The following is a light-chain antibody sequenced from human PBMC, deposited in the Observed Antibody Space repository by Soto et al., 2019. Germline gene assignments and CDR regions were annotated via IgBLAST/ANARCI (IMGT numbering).Light chain of an antibody. CDR1: SSDVGGYAY. J-gene: IGLJ2*01. CDR2: AVS. V-gene: IGLV2-14*01. Sequence: QSVLTQPASVSGSPGQTITISCTGTSSDVGGYAYVSWYQQYPGKVPKLVISAVSNRPSGVSHRFSGSRSGNTASLTISGLQAEDEADYHCSSYTSRTTPVFGGGTKLTVL. CDR3: SSYTSRTTPV.